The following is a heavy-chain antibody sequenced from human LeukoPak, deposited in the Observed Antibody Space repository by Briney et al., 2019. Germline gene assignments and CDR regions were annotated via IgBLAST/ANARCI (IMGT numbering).Heavy chain of an antibody. CDR2: IQNDGNSK. CDR3: ASGADYCFPN. D-gene: IGHD2/OR15-2a*01. J-gene: IGHJ4*02. Sequence: GGSLRLSCAASGLTFSMPPMDWVRQAPGKGLEWVAFIQNDGNSKNYADSVRGRFTISRDTSKNTLYLQMNSLRPEDTALYFCASGADYCFPNWGQGTLVTVSS. V-gene: IGHV3-30*02. CDR1: GLTFSMPP.